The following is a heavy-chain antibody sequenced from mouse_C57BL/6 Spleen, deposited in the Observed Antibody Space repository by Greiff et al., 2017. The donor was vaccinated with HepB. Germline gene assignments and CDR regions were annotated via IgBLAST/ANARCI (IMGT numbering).Heavy chain of an antibody. CDR3: ARDGGDYDEEAWFAY. D-gene: IGHD2-4*01. CDR2: ISDGGSYT. J-gene: IGHJ3*01. CDR1: GFTFSSYA. V-gene: IGHV5-4*01. Sequence: EVQLVESGGGLVKPGGSLKLSCAASGFTFSSYAMSWVRQTPEKRLEWVATISDGGSYTYYPDNVKGRFTISRDNAKNNLYLQMSHLKSEDTAMYYCARDGGDYDEEAWFAYWGQGTLVTVSA.